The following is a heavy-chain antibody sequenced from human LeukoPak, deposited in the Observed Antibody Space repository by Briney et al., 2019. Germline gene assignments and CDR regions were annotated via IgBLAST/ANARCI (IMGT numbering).Heavy chain of an antibody. J-gene: IGHJ5*02. D-gene: IGHD1-1*01. Sequence: SETLSLTCTVSGYSISRDYYWGWIRQPPGKGLEWIGSIYHTGSTYYNPSLKSRVTISVDTSKNQFSLKLSSATAADAAVYYCALGDPTYNWFDPWGQGTLVTVSS. CDR2: IYHTGST. CDR1: GYSISRDYY. CDR3: ALGDPTYNWFDP. V-gene: IGHV4-38-2*02.